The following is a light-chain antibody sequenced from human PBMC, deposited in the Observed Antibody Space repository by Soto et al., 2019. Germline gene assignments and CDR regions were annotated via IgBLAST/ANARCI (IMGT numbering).Light chain of an antibody. J-gene: IGKJ3*01. CDR1: ERISSNF. CDR3: QQYGTSPFT. V-gene: IGKV3-20*01. CDR2: GAS. Sequence: VLTQSPDTLSLSPGERATLSCRASERISSNFLAWYQQRPGQAPRLLIYGASTRASGIPDRFSGSGSGTDFALTISRLEPEDFAVFYCQQYGTSPFTFGPGTTVAIK.